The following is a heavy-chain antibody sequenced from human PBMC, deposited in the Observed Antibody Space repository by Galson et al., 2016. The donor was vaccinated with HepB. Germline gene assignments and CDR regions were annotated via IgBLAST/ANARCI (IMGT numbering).Heavy chain of an antibody. CDR1: GYDFTSYD. J-gene: IGHJ6*02. CDR3: ARDLIGNLDV. CDR2: ISAGSGNT. D-gene: IGHD3-16*02. V-gene: IGHV1-3*01. Sequence: SVKVSCKASGYDFTSYDMHWVRQSPGQRLEWMGWISAGSGNTKYPEKFQGRVTFARDTSERTHYMGLNSLTSEDTAVYYCARDLIGNLDVWGQGTTVTVSS.